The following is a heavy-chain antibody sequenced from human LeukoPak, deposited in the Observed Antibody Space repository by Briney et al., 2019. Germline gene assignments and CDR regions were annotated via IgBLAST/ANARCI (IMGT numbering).Heavy chain of an antibody. Sequence: PSETLSLTCAVYGGSFSGYYWSWIRQPAGKGLEWIGRIYTSGSTNYNPSLKSRVTMSVDTSKNQFSLKLSSVTAADTAVYYCARARGSGPGYYYYMDVWGKGTTVTISS. CDR1: GGSFSGYY. CDR3: ARARGSGPGYYYYMDV. CDR2: IYTSGST. J-gene: IGHJ6*03. V-gene: IGHV4-59*10. D-gene: IGHD6-19*01.